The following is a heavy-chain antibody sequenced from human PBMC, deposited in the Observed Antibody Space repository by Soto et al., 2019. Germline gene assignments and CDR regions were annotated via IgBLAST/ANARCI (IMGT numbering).Heavy chain of an antibody. Sequence: LRLSCVASGFTFSSYAMSWVRQAPGKGLEWVSAITGDGGDTFHADSVRGRLTISRDNSRNTLYLQMDSLRAEDTALYYCAKGSATSRPYYFDYWGQGSLVTVSS. V-gene: IGHV3-23*01. CDR1: GFTFSSYA. J-gene: IGHJ4*02. CDR3: AKGSATSRPYYFDY. CDR2: ITGDGGDT.